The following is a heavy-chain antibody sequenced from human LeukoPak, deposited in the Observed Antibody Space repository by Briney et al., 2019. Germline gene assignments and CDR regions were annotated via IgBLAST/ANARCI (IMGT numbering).Heavy chain of an antibody. CDR1: GGSISSHY. J-gene: IGHJ4*02. Sequence: SETLSLTCTVSGGSISSHYWSGIRQPPGKEREGMGYIYYSWITNYNPSRKSRGTISVHTSKNQFSLKMRSVTAADTAVYYCARERYYYDSSGEFDYWGQGTLVTVSS. CDR3: ARERYYYDSSGEFDY. V-gene: IGHV4-59*11. D-gene: IGHD3-22*01. CDR2: IYYSWIT.